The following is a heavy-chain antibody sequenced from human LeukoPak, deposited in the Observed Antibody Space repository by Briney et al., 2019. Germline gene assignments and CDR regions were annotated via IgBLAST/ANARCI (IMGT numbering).Heavy chain of an antibody. Sequence: VASVKVSCKASGGTFSNYAISWVRQAPGQGLEWMGGIIPIFGTANYAQKFRGRATITADKSTRTAYMELSSLRSEDTAVYYCARETNDYGDSNWFDPWGQGTLVTVSS. J-gene: IGHJ5*02. D-gene: IGHD4-17*01. CDR2: IIPIFGTA. V-gene: IGHV1-69*06. CDR1: GGTFSNYA. CDR3: ARETNDYGDSNWFDP.